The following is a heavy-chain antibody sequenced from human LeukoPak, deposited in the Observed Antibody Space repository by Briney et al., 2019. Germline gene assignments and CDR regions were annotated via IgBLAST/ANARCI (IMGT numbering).Heavy chain of an antibody. J-gene: IGHJ4*02. CDR2: IYYSGSA. V-gene: IGHV4-39*01. CDR3: TRRHHYGSGPLDY. Sequence: SETLSLTCTISGGSISSSSYYWGWIRQPPGKGLEWIGNIYYSGSANYNPSLKSRVTISVDTSKNQFSLNLSSVTAADTAVYYCTRRHHYGSGPLDYWGQGTLVTVSS. D-gene: IGHD3-10*01. CDR1: GGSISSSSYY.